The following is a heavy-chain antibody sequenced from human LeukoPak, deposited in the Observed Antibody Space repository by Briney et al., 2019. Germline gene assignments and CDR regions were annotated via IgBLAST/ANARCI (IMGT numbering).Heavy chain of an antibody. J-gene: IGHJ6*03. CDR1: GFTFSSYA. V-gene: IGHV3-23*01. Sequence: GGSLRLSCAASGFTFSSYAMSWVRQAPGKGLEWVSAISGSGGSTYYADSVKGRFTISRDNSKNTLYLQMNSLRAEDTAVYYCARDINKAVAGRYYYYMDVWGKGTTVTVSS. CDR3: ARDINKAVAGRYYYYMDV. D-gene: IGHD6-19*01. CDR2: ISGSGGST.